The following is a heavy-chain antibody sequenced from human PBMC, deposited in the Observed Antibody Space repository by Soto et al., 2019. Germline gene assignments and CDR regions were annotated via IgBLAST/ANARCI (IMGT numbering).Heavy chain of an antibody. D-gene: IGHD3-22*01. V-gene: IGHV1-18*01. CDR3: ARDHYYDSTPPYGMDV. CDR1: GYTFTSYG. Sequence: GASVKVSCKASGYTFTSYGISWVRQAPGQGLEWMGWISAYNGNTNYAQKLQGRVTMTTDTSTSTAYMELRSLRSDDTAVYYCARDHYYDSTPPYGMDVWGQGTTVTVSS. CDR2: ISAYNGNT. J-gene: IGHJ6*02.